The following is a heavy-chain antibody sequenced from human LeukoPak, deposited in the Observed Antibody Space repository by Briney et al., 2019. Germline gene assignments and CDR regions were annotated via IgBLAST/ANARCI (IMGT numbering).Heavy chain of an antibody. CDR3: AKNGDRGAYCTGGTCYPYFYYYMDV. J-gene: IGHJ6*03. D-gene: IGHD2-15*01. CDR2: ISYDGSNK. Sequence: GGSLRLSCAASGFTFSTYSMHWVRQAPGKGLEWVAVISYDGSNKYYADSVKGRFTISRDNSKNTLYLQMNSLRAEDTAIYYCAKNGDRGAYCTGGTCYPYFYYYMDVWGKGTTVTI. CDR1: GFTFSTYS. V-gene: IGHV3-30*18.